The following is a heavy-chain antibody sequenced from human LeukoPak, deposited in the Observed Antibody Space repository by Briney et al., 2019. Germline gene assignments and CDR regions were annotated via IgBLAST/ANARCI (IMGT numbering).Heavy chain of an antibody. CDR1: GYTFTSYY. J-gene: IGHJ4*02. V-gene: IGHV1-2*02. Sequence: ASVKVSCKASGYTFTSYYMHWVRQAPGQGLEWMGVINPSGGGTNYAQKFQGRVTMTRDTSISTAYMELSRLRSDDTAVYYCARLLITMVRGVIVDDHWGQGTLVTVSS. D-gene: IGHD3-10*01. CDR2: INPSGGGT. CDR3: ARLLITMVRGVIVDDH.